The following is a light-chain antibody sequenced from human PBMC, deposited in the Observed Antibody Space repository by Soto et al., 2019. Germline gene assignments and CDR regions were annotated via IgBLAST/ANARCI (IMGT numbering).Light chain of an antibody. J-gene: IGKJ5*01. V-gene: IGKV1-9*01. CDR3: QQLNSYPRT. Sequence: DIQLTQSPSFLSASVGEGVTITCRASQGISSYLAWYQQKPGKAPKLLIYAASTLQSGVPSRFSGSGSGTEFTLTISSLQPEDFATYYCQQLNSYPRTFGQGTRLEIK. CDR2: AAS. CDR1: QGISSY.